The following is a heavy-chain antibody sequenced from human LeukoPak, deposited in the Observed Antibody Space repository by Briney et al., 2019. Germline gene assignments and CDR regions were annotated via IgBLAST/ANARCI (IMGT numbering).Heavy chain of an antibody. V-gene: IGHV3-30*18. CDR1: GFTFSSYG. J-gene: IGHJ4*02. CDR3: AKLSPHNSDY. CDR2: ISYDGSNK. D-gene: IGHD1-1*01. Sequence: GGSLRLSCAASGFTFSSYGMHWVRQAPGKGLEWVAVISYDGSNKYYADSVKGRFTISRDNSKNTLYLQMNSLRAEDTAVYYCAKLSPHNSDYWGQGTLVTVSS.